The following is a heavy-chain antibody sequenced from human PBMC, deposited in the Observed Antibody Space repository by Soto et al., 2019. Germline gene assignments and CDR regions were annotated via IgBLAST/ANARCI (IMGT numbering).Heavy chain of an antibody. J-gene: IGHJ4*02. D-gene: IGHD6-13*01. Sequence: EVQLVESGGGLIQPGGSLRLSCAASGFTVSSNYMSWVRQAPGKGLEWVSVIYSGGSTYYADSVKGRFTISRDNSKNTLYLQTNSLRAEDTAVYYCARGSETYSSSWYSPLSDYWGQGTLVTVSS. V-gene: IGHV3-53*01. CDR3: ARGSETYSSSWYSPLSDY. CDR1: GFTVSSNY. CDR2: IYSGGST.